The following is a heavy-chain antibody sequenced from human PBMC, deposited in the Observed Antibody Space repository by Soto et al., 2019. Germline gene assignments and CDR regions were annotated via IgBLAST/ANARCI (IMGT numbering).Heavy chain of an antibody. V-gene: IGHV4-31*03. Sequence: QVQLQESGPGLVKPSQTLSLTCTVSGGSISSGGYYWSWIRQHPGKGLEWIGYIHYSGSTYYNPSLKSRVTRSVDTSKNQFSLKLSSVTAADTAVYYCARGSWLGWFDPWGQGTLVTVSS. CDR3: ARGSWLGWFDP. D-gene: IGHD3-10*01. J-gene: IGHJ5*02. CDR2: IHYSGST. CDR1: GGSISSGGYY.